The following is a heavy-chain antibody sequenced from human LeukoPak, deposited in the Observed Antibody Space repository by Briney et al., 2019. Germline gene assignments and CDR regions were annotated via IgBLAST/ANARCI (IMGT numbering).Heavy chain of an antibody. CDR1: GGSISSYY. J-gene: IGHJ4*02. D-gene: IGHD3-10*01. Sequence: SETLSLTCTVSGGSISSYYWSWIRQPAGKGLEWIGRIYTSGSTNYNPSLKSRVTMSVDTSKNQFSLKLSSVTAADTAVYYCARHEYNYYLSSLPLDYWGQGTRVTVSS. V-gene: IGHV4-4*07. CDR3: ARHEYNYYLSSLPLDY. CDR2: IYTSGST.